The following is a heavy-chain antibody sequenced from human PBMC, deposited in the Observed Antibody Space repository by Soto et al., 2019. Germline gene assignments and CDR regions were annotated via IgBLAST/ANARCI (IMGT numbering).Heavy chain of an antibody. D-gene: IGHD3-10*01. J-gene: IGHJ5*02. Sequence: PSETLSLTCTVSGGSISSYYWSWIRQPPGKGLEWIGYIYYSGSTNYNPSLKSRVTISVDTSKNQFSLKLSSVTAADTAVYYCARGRGNYYGSGSYYNWFDPWGQGTLVTVSS. CDR3: ARGRGNYYGSGSYYNWFDP. CDR1: GGSISSYY. CDR2: IYYSGST. V-gene: IGHV4-59*08.